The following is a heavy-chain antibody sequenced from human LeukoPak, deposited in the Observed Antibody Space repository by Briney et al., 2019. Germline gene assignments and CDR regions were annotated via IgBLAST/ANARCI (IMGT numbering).Heavy chain of an antibody. D-gene: IGHD6-19*01. CDR3: ARVGQWLVQMAPDAFDI. CDR2: ISSSSYI. J-gene: IGHJ3*02. Sequence: GGSLRLSCAASGFTFSSYSMNWVRQAPGKGLEWVSSISSSSYIYYADSVKGRFTISRDNAKNSLYLQMNSLRAEDTAVYYCARVGQWLVQMAPDAFDIWGQGTMVTVSS. V-gene: IGHV3-21*01. CDR1: GFTFSSYS.